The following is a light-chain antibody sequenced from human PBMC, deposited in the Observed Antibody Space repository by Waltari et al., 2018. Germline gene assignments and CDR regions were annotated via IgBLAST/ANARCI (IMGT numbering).Light chain of an antibody. Sequence: DLQMTQSPSSLSASVGDRVTITCQASQDISNDLNWYQQKPGKAPKLLIYDASNLETGVPSRFSGSGSGTDFIFSISSLQPEDIATYYCQQYDNVPYTFGQGTKLEIK. V-gene: IGKV1-33*01. CDR2: DAS. CDR3: QQYDNVPYT. CDR1: QDISND. J-gene: IGKJ2*01.